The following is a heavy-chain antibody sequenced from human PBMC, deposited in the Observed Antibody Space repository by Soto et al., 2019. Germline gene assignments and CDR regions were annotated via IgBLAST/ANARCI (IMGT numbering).Heavy chain of an antibody. Sequence: GGSLRLSCAASELTFSNAWMSWVRQAPGKGLEWLGRIKSKADGGTTDYAAPVKGRFTISRDDSKNTLYLQMNSLKTEDTAVYYCTTEGYYYDSSGYSPRDYWGQGTLVTVSS. CDR1: ELTFSNAW. CDR3: TTEGYYYDSSGYSPRDY. CDR2: IKSKADGGTT. J-gene: IGHJ4*02. V-gene: IGHV3-15*01. D-gene: IGHD3-22*01.